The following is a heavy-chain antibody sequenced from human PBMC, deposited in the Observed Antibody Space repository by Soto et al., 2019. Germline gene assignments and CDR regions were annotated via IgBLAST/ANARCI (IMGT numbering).Heavy chain of an antibody. CDR2: INHSGAT. CDR1: GGSVSGASYY. J-gene: IGHJ4*02. Sequence: SETLSLTCTVSGGSVSGASYYWSWIRQPPGKGLEWIGNINHSGATNYNPSLKARVTISVDSSKKQFSLKVSFVTSADTAVYYCGPGLESFGSESLDQNGYWGPGTLVTVSS. CDR3: GPGLESFGSESLDQNGY. D-gene: IGHD3-3*01. V-gene: IGHV4-61*01.